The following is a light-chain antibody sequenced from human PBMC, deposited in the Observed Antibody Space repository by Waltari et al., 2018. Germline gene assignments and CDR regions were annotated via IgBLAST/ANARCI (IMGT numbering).Light chain of an antibody. CDR1: NIGSKS. Sequence: SYVLTQPPSVSVAPGKTATFSCGGDNIGSKSVHWYQQEPGQAPFLVVYDDRDRSSGIPERFSASNSGNTATMTISRVEDGDEADYYCQVWDTISNHVLFGGGTKLTVL. J-gene: IGLJ2*01. CDR2: DDR. CDR3: QVWDTISNHVL. V-gene: IGLV3-21*03.